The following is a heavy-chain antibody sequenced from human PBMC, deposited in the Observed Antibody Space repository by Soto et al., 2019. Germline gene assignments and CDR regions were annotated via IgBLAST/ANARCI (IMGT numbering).Heavy chain of an antibody. Sequence: PSETLSLTCAIYGGSFSGFYWSWIRQPPGKGLEWIGEINDSGTTNYNPSLKSRVTISADTSKTHFSLRLTSVTAADTAVYYCSRETSPNVYPHYGNDVWGQGTTVTVSS. J-gene: IGHJ6*02. CDR1: GGSFSGFY. CDR2: INDSGTT. V-gene: IGHV4-34*01. CDR3: SRETSPNVYPHYGNDV.